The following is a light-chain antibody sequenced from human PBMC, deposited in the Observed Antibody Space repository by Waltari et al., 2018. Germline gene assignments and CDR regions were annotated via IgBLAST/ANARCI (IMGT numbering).Light chain of an antibody. Sequence: EIVLTQSPATLSLSPGERATLSCRASQSIRYYLAWYQQKPGQAPRLLTDDIFKRATGIPARFSGSGSGTDFTLTISSLEPEDFALYYCQQRTNWPPGYSFGQGTKLEIK. CDR2: DIF. CDR1: QSIRYY. J-gene: IGKJ2*01. CDR3: QQRTNWPPGYS. V-gene: IGKV3-11*01.